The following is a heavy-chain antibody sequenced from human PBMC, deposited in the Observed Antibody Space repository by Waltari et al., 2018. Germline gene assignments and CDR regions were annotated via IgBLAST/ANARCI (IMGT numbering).Heavy chain of an antibody. CDR2: IYYSGST. V-gene: IGHV4-59*11. CDR1: GGSIRSHY. CDR3: ARVGISADY. Sequence: QVQLQESGPGLVKPPETLSLTCTVSGGSIRSHYWSWIRQPPGKGLEWIGYIYYSGSTNYNPSLKSRVTISVDTSKNQFSLKLSSVTAADTAVYYCARVGISADYWGQGTLVTVSS. D-gene: IGHD1-1*01. J-gene: IGHJ4*02.